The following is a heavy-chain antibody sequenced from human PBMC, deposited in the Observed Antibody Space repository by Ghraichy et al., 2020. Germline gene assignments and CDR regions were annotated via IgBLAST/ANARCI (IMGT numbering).Heavy chain of an antibody. CDR3: ASGCTVGSCYGYYFYPMDV. CDR2: INSGGGST. D-gene: IGHD2-15*01. V-gene: IGHV1-46*01. CDR1: GFTFTTSY. J-gene: IGHJ6*03. Sequence: ASVKVSCKTSGFTFTTSYVHWVRQAPGQGLEWMGTINSGGGSTSYAQKFQGRVTMGRDTSTTTVYMEMTSLTSEDTAVYYCASGCTVGSCYGYYFYPMDVWGQGTTVAVSS.